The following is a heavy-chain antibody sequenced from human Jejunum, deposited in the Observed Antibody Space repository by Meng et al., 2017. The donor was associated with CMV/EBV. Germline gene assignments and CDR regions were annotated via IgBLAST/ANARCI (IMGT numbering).Heavy chain of an antibody. J-gene: IGHJ4*02. CDR1: GYTFTSDD. CDR3: ATGVADFEY. V-gene: IGHV1-8*01. Sequence: QVQLVQSGAEVKKPGASVKVSCKASGYTFTSDDINWVRQGTGQGLEWMGWMNPNRGTTGYAQKFQGRVTMTRNISKSTAYMDLSSLRSEDTAVYYCATGVADFEYWGQGTLVTVSS. CDR2: MNPNRGTT. D-gene: IGHD6-19*01.